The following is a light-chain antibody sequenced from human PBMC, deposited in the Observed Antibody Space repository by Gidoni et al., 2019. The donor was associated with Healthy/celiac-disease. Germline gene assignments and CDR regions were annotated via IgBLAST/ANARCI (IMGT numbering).Light chain of an antibody. J-gene: IGKJ5*01. CDR2: DAS. V-gene: IGKV1-33*01. CDR3: QQYDNLPIT. CDR1: QDISNY. Sequence: DVQLRRCESCLAASVGDRVTITSQASQDISNYLNWYQQKPGKAPKLLIYDASNLETGVPSRFSGSGSGTDFTFIISSLQPEDIATYYCQQYDNLPITFGEGTRLEIK.